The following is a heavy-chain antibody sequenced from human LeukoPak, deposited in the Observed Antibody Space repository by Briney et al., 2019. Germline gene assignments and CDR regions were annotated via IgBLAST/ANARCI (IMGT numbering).Heavy chain of an antibody. J-gene: IGHJ5*02. CDR3: ARVTDPRYNWFDP. CDR1: GASISSNY. CDR2: IHTSGNT. D-gene: IGHD2-21*02. V-gene: IGHV4-4*07. Sequence: SETLSLTCSVSGASISSNYWTWIRQPAGKGPEWIGRIHTSGNTNYNPSLKSRVNMSADTSKNQFSLKLNSVTAADTAVYYCARVTDPRYNWFDPWGQGTLVTVSS.